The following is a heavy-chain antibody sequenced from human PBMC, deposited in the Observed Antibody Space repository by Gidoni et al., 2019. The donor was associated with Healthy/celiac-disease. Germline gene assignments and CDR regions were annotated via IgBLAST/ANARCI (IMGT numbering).Heavy chain of an antibody. CDR2: IYYSGST. D-gene: IGHD3-10*01. V-gene: IGHV4-31*03. CDR3: ARDRATMVRGVILTNYYGMDV. Sequence: QVQLQESGPGLVKPSQTLSLTCTVSGGSISSGGYYWSWIRQHPGKGLEWIGYIYYSGSTYYNPSLKSRVTISVDTSKNQFSLKLSSVTAADTAVYYCARDRATMVRGVILTNYYGMDVWGQGTTVTVSS. J-gene: IGHJ6*02. CDR1: GGSISSGGYY.